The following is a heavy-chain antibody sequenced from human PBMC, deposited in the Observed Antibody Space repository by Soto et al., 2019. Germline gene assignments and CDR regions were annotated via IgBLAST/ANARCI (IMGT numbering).Heavy chain of an antibody. CDR3: ARDRVSGVYDHDAFDI. V-gene: IGHV3-48*01. CDR2: ISGSGSTI. Sequence: EVQLVESGGGLVQPGGSLRLSCAASGFTFSSYSMNWVRQAPGKGLEWVSYISGSGSTIYYADSVKSRFTISRDNAKNSLYLQMNSLRAEDTAVYYCARDRVSGVYDHDAFDIWGQGTMVTVSS. D-gene: IGHD3-10*01. J-gene: IGHJ3*02. CDR1: GFTFSSYS.